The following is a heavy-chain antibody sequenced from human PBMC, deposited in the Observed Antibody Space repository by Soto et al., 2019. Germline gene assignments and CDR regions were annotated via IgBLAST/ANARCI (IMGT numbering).Heavy chain of an antibody. Sequence: QITLKESGPTLVKPTQTLTLTCTFSGFSLSTSGVGVGWIRQPPGKALEWLGLIYWDDDKRYSPSLKSRLTTTKDASKKHVVLTMTNMDPVDTATYYCPHRLSMRDTSYYFDYWGQGTLVTLSS. J-gene: IGHJ4*02. CDR1: GFSLSTSGVG. CDR2: IYWDDDK. CDR3: PHRLSMRDTSYYFDY. D-gene: IGHD2-2*01. V-gene: IGHV2-5*02.